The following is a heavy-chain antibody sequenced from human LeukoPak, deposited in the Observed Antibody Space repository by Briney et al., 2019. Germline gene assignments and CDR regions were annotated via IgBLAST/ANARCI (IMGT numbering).Heavy chain of an antibody. CDR2: ISSSSSYI. D-gene: IGHD6-13*01. CDR1: GFTFSSYT. Sequence: GGSLRLSCAASGFTFSSYTENWVRQAPGKGLEWVSSISSSSSYIYYADSVKGRFTISRDNAKNSLYLQMTSLRAEDTGVYYCARGYGRADYWGQGTLVTVSS. V-gene: IGHV3-21*01. CDR3: ARGYGRADY. J-gene: IGHJ4*02.